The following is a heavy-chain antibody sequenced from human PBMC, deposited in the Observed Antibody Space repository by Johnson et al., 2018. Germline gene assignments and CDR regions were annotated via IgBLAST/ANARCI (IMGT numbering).Heavy chain of an antibody. CDR1: GFTFSHYG. CDR2: ISYAGSND. J-gene: IGHJ6*03. D-gene: IGHD3-10*01. V-gene: IGHV3-30*18. Sequence: QVQLQESGGGVVQPGRSLRLSCAAFGFTFSHYGMHWVRQAPGKGLEWVTLISYAGSNDYYADSVKGRFTISRDNSKNTLYLQMNSLRTEDTAGYYCAKAYYYGSNYYYSYMDVWGSGTTVTVSS. CDR3: AKAYYYGSNYYYSYMDV.